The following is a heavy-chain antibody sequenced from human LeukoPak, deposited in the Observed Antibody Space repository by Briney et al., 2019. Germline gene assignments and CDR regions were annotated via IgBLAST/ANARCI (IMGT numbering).Heavy chain of an antibody. CDR1: GDSMTSGSYY. Sequence: PSHTLSLTCTVSGDSMTSGSYYWSWIRQPAGKGLEWIGRVYTRGSATYNPSLKSRVTLSVDTSNNQVSLRLTSVTAADTAVYYCARDNSGSFPPIFDHWGQGFQVTVSS. D-gene: IGHD1-26*01. J-gene: IGHJ4*02. CDR2: VYTRGSA. V-gene: IGHV4-61*02. CDR3: ARDNSGSFPPIFDH.